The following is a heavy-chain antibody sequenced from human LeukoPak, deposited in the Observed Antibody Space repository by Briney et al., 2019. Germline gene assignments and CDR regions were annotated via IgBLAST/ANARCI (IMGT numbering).Heavy chain of an antibody. D-gene: IGHD1-26*01. J-gene: IGHJ6*03. CDR2: IYNRGIT. CDR1: GGTITSYY. Sequence: SETLSLTCTVSGGTITSYYWSWIRQPPGKGLEWIGYIYNRGITNYNPSLKSRVTIAIDTSRNQFSLRLSSVTAADTAVYYCARRAVGPTFYYYYYMDVWGEGTTVTVS. CDR3: ARRAVGPTFYYYYYMDV. V-gene: IGHV4-59*12.